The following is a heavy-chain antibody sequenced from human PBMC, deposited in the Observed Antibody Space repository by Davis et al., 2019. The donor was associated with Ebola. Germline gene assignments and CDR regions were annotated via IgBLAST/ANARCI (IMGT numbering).Heavy chain of an antibody. CDR2: IYPGDSDT. Sequence: GESLKISCKGSGYSFTKYWIAWVRQMPGKGLEWMGVIYPGDSDTRYSPSFQGQVTVSVDKSITTAYLQWRSLKASDTAMYYCALDHSAYEFWVYWGQGTLVTVSS. CDR3: ALDHSAYEFWVY. J-gene: IGHJ4*02. D-gene: IGHD3-3*01. CDR1: GYSFTKYW. V-gene: IGHV5-51*01.